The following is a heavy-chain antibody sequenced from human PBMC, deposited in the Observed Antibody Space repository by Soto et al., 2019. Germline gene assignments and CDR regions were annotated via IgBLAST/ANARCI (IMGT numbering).Heavy chain of an antibody. J-gene: IGHJ4*02. V-gene: IGHV3-21*01. Sequence: EVQLVESGGGLVKPGGSLRLSCAASGFTFSSYSMNWVRQAPGKGLEWVSSISSSSSYIYYADSVKGRFTISRDNAKNSLYLQMNSLRAEDTAVYYCARDRWQQSQTFDYWGQGTLVTVSS. CDR3: ARDRWQQSQTFDY. CDR2: ISSSSSYI. CDR1: GFTFSSYS. D-gene: IGHD6-13*01.